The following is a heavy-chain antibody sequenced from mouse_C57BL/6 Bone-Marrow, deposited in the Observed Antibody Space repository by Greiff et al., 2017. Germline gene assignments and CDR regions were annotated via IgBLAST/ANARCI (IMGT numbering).Heavy chain of an antibody. CDR2: IYPGSGTT. CDR1: GYTFTSYY. D-gene: IGHD1-1*01. J-gene: IGHJ2*01. Sequence: QVQLQQSGPELVKPGASVKLSCKASGYTFTSYYIPWVKQRPGQGLEWIGWIYPGSGTTKYNEKFKGKATLTADPSSSTAYMQLNSLTSEDSAVYYCARRITTVVDELDYWGQGTTLTVSS. CDR3: ARRITTVVDELDY. V-gene: IGHV1-66*01.